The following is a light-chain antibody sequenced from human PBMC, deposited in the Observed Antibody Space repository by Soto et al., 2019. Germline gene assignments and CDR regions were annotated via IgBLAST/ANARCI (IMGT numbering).Light chain of an antibody. CDR1: QSISSY. V-gene: IGKV1-5*01. Sequence: DIKMTQSPSSLSASVGDRVTITCRASQSISSYLNWYQQKPGKAPNPLIYDASSLKSGVPARFSGSGSGTEFTLTISCLQPDDFATYYCQQYNSYSGTFGQGPKVDIK. CDR2: DAS. J-gene: IGKJ1*01. CDR3: QQYNSYSGT.